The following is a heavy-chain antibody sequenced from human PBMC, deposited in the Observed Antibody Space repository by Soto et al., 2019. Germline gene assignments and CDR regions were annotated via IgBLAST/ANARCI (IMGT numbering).Heavy chain of an antibody. V-gene: IGHV3-23*01. D-gene: IGHD5-12*01. Sequence: GGSLRLSCAASGFTFSSYAMSWVRQAPGKGMEWVSAISGSGGSTYYADSVKGRFTISRDNSKNTLYLQMNSLRAEDTAVYYCAKVGYSGYDYGGDYWGQGTLVTVSS. J-gene: IGHJ4*02. CDR1: GFTFSSYA. CDR3: AKVGYSGYDYGGDY. CDR2: ISGSGGST.